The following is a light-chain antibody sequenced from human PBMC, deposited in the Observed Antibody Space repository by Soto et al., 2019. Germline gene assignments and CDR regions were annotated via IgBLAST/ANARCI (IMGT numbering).Light chain of an antibody. CDR2: TAS. J-gene: IGKJ4*01. CDR1: QSISSY. Sequence: DIQMTQSPSSLSASVGHRVTITCRASQSISSYLNWYQQKPGKAPRLLIYTASNLQSGVPSRFSGSGSGTDFTLTITSLQPEDFATYYCQQSSTTPLTFGGGTTVEIK. V-gene: IGKV1-39*01. CDR3: QQSSTTPLT.